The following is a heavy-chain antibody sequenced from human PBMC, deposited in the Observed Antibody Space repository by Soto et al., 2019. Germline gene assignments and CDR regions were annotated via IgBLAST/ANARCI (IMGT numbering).Heavy chain of an antibody. D-gene: IGHD5-18*01. CDR1: GFTFSSYG. CDR3: ARDSHTAMVTEPDDNYYYGMDV. J-gene: IGHJ6*02. CDR2: IWYDGSNK. V-gene: IGHV3-33*01. Sequence: PGGYPRLSCAASGFTFSSYGLHWVRQAPGKGLEWVAVIWYDGSNKYYADSVKGRFTISRDNSKNTLYLQMNSLRAEDTAVYYCARDSHTAMVTEPDDNYYYGMDVWGQGNTVTVAS.